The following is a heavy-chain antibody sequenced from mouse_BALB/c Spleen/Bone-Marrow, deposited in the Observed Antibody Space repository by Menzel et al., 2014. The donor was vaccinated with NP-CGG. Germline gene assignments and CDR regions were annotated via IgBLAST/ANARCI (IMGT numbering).Heavy chain of an antibody. CDR2: INPYNDGT. V-gene: IGHV1-14*01. D-gene: IGHD1-1*01. Sequence: EVQLQESGPELVKPGASVKMSCKASGYTFTSYIMHWVKQKPGQGLEWIGYINPYNDGTKNNEKFKGKATLTSDKSSSTPYMELNRLTSEDSAVYYCARQDYGNGSFDYWGQGTTLTVSS. J-gene: IGHJ2*01. CDR3: ARQDYGNGSFDY. CDR1: GYTFTSYI.